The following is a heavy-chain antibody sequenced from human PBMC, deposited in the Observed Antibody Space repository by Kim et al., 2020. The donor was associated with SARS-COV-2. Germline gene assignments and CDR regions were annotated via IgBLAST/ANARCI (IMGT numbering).Heavy chain of an antibody. Sequence: GGSLRLSCGASGFTFSTNAMTWVRQAPGKGLEWVSSISGSGDITHYADSVKGRFTISRDNSKNTLYLQMSSLRADDTAGYYCAKDSDTSCSWFDFNYWGQRTLVTVST. J-gene: IGHJ4*02. CDR3: AKDSDTSCSWFDFNY. V-gene: IGHV3-23*01. CDR2: ISGSGDIT. CDR1: GFTFSTNA. D-gene: IGHD6-13*01.